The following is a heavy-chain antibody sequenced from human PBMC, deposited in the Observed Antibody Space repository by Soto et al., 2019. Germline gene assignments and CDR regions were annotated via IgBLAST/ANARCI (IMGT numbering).Heavy chain of an antibody. CDR2: IIPIFGTA. Sequence: QVQLVQSGAEVKKPGSSVKVSCKASGGTFSSYAISWVRQAPGQGLEWMGGIIPIFGTANYAQKFQGRVTFPADESTSTAYMELRSLRSEATAVYYCARDQVRYSGYDPYYYGMDVWGQGTTVTVSS. CDR3: ARDQVRYSGYDPYYYGMDV. D-gene: IGHD5-12*01. J-gene: IGHJ6*02. V-gene: IGHV1-69*12. CDR1: GGTFSSYA.